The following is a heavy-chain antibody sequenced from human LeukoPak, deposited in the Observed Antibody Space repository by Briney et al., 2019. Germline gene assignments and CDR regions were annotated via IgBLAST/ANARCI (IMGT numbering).Heavy chain of an antibody. J-gene: IGHJ5*02. CDR1: G. CDR2: IWYDGSNK. V-gene: IGHV3-33*01. Sequence: GMNXVXQAXXXXLXWVAVIWYDGSNKYYADSVKGRFTISRDNSKNTLYLQMNSLRAEDTAVYYCARGIAAAQAFDTWGQGTLVTVSS. CDR3: ARGIAAAQAFDT. D-gene: IGHD6-13*01.